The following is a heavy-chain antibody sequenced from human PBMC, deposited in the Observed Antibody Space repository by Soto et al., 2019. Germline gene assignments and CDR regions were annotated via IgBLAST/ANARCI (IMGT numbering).Heavy chain of an antibody. CDR2: MNPNSGNT. CDR1: GYTFTSYD. V-gene: IGHV1-8*01. J-gene: IGHJ5*02. CDR3: ARGFVYSGSYYEYWFDP. Sequence: QVQLVQSGAEVKKPGASVKVSCKASGYTFTSYDINWVRQATGQGLEWMGWMNPNSGNTGYAQKFQERVTMTRNTSISNAYMELSSLRSEDTAVYYCARGFVYSGSYYEYWFDPWCQGTLFTFSS. D-gene: IGHD1-26*01.